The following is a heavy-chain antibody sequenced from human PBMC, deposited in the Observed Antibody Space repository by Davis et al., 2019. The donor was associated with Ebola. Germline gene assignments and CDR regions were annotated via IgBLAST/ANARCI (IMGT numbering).Heavy chain of an antibody. CDR3: ATEYSSSPYYYYYGMDV. Sequence: ASVKVSCKASGYNFTSYYMHWVRQAPGQGLEWMGIINPSGGSTSYAQKFQGRVTMTEDTSTDTAYMELSSLRSEDTAVYYCATEYSSSPYYYYYGMDVWGQGTTVTVSS. J-gene: IGHJ6*02. CDR2: INPSGGST. D-gene: IGHD6-6*01. V-gene: IGHV1-46*01. CDR1: GYNFTSYY.